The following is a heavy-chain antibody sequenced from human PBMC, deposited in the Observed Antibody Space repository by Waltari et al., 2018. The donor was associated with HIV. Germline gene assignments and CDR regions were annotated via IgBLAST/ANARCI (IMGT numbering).Heavy chain of an antibody. CDR1: GFTFSSYG. Sequence: QVQLVESGGGVVQPGRSLRLSCAASGFTFSSYGMHWVRQAPGKGLEWVAVISYTVSNKFYADSVKGRFTISRDNSKNTLYLQMNSLRAEDTAVYYCAKEPYTGTYYYYGMDVWGQGTTVTVSS. J-gene: IGHJ6*02. CDR3: AKEPYTGTYYYYGMDV. CDR2: ISYTVSNK. V-gene: IGHV3-30*18. D-gene: IGHD1-26*01.